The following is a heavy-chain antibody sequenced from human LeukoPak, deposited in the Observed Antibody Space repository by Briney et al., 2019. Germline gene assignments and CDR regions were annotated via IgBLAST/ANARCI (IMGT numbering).Heavy chain of an antibody. D-gene: IGHD3-10*01. CDR1: GFTFSSYA. Sequence: AGGSLRLSCAASGFTFSSYAMHWVRQAPGKGLEYVSAISSNGGSTYYANSVKGRFTISRDNSKNTLYLQMGSLRAEDMAVYYCARDRAGGDYWGQGTLVTVSS. CDR3: ARDRAGGDY. CDR2: ISSNGGST. V-gene: IGHV3-64*01. J-gene: IGHJ4*02.